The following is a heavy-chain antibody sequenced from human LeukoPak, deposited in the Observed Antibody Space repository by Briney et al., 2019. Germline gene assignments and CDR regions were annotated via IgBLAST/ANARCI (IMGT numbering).Heavy chain of an antibody. CDR2: ISSSSSYI. CDR1: GFTFSSYS. J-gene: IGHJ5*02. CDR3: ARGRPEGQAYYDFWSGYYTRPYNWFDP. V-gene: IGHV3-21*01. D-gene: IGHD3-3*01. Sequence: PGGSLRLSCADSGFTFSSYSMNWVRQAPGKGLEWVSSISSSSSYIYYADSVKGRFTISRDNAKNSLYLQMNSLRAEDTAVYYCARGRPEGQAYYDFWSGYYTRPYNWFDPWGQGTLVTVSS.